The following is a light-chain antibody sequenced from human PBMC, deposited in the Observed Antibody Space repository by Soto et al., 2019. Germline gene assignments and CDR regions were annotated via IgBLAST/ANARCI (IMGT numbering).Light chain of an antibody. V-gene: IGLV2-14*01. CDR3: SSYTSSSTLL. J-gene: IGLJ1*01. CDR1: SSDVGGYNY. CDR2: EVS. Sequence: QSALTQPASVSGSPGQLIAISCSGTSSDVGGYNYVSWYQQHPGRAPKLLIYEVSYRPSGVSNRFSASKSGNTASLTISGLQAEDEADYYCSSYTSSSTLLFGTGTKLTVL.